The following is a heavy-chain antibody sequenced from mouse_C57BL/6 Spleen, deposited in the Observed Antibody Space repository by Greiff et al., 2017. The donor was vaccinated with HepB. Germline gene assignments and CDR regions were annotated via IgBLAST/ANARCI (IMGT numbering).Heavy chain of an antibody. D-gene: IGHD2-4*01. CDR1: GYTFTDYS. V-gene: IGHV1-78*01. CDR2: INPRDGST. Sequence: VQLQQSDAELVKPGASVKISCKASGYTFTDYSIHWMKQRPEQGLEWIGYINPRDGSTKYNEKFKGKATLTADKSSSTAYMQLNSLTSEDSAVYFCAEPTGLRHYYFDYWGQGTTLTVSS. J-gene: IGHJ2*01. CDR3: AEPTGLRHYYFDY.